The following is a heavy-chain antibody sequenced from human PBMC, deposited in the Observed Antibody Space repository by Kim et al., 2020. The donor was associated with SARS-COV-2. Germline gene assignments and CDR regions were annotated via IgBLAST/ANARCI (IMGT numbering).Heavy chain of an antibody. J-gene: IGHJ6*02. Sequence: GGSLRLSCAASGFTFSNYAMHWVRQAPGKGLEWVAVIWYDGSKKYYGDSVKGRFTISRDNSKNTLYLQMNSLRAEDRAVYYCARCKQHLADYYYRYGMEVWGQGTTVTVSS. CDR3: ARCKQHLADYYYRYGMEV. D-gene: IGHD6-13*01. V-gene: IGHV3-33*01. CDR1: GFTFSNYA. CDR2: IWYDGSKK.